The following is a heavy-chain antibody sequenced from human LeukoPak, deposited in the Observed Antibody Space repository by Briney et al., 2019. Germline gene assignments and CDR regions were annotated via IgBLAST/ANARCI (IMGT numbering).Heavy chain of an antibody. CDR1: DFTFA. J-gene: IGHJ4*02. CDR3: VRMRGPERRHCFDY. Sequence: GGSLRLSCVVSDFTFAVSWVRQAPGKGLEWISTINGRGDDSFHADSVKGRFTISRDTTKNTLYPRMSSLRAADTAMYFCVRMRGPERRHCFDYWSQGALLIVSS. D-gene: IGHD2-2*01. V-gene: IGHV3-23*01. CDR2: INGRGDDS.